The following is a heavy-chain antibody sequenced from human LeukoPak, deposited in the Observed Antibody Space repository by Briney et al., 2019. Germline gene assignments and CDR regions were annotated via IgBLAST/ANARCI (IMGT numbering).Heavy chain of an antibody. CDR1: GFTFSNYG. V-gene: IGHV3-33*01. CDR3: ARAGYCDPHFDF. CDR2: IRYDGSNK. D-gene: IGHD2-15*01. J-gene: IGHJ4*02. Sequence: GGSLRLSCAASGFTFSNYGMHWVRQAPGKGLEWVAAIRYDGSNKYYGDSVKGRFTISRDNSKKTLYLQMNSLRAEDTAAYYCARAGYCDPHFDFWGQETLVTVSS.